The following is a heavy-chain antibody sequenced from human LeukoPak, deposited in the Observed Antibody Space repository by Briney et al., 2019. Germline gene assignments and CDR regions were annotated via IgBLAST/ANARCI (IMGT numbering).Heavy chain of an antibody. CDR3: ARGAPLTGVDY. D-gene: IGHD7-27*01. Sequence: PGGSLRLSCAASRFTFSSYGMHWVRQAPGKGLEWVAYIQYDGSNEQYADSVKGRFSISRDSSKNILYLQMNSLRAEDTAVYYCARGAPLTGVDYWGQGTLVTVSS. CDR2: IQYDGSNE. CDR1: RFTFSSYG. V-gene: IGHV3-30*02. J-gene: IGHJ4*02.